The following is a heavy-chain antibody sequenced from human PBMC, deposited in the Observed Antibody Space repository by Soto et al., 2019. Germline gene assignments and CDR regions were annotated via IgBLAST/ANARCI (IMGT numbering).Heavy chain of an antibody. Sequence: ASVKVSCTVSGYTLTELSMHWVRQAPGKGLEWMGGFDPEDGETIYAQKFQGRVTMTEDTSTDTAYMELSSLRSEDTAVYYCATDHVAYCSSTSCRTGAFDIWGQGTMVTVSS. V-gene: IGHV1-24*01. CDR2: FDPEDGET. D-gene: IGHD2-2*01. CDR1: GYTLTELS. J-gene: IGHJ3*02. CDR3: ATDHVAYCSSTSCRTGAFDI.